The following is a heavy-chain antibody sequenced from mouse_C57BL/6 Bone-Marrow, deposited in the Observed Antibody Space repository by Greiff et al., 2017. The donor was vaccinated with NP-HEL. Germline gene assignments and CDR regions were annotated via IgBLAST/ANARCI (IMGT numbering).Heavy chain of an antibody. J-gene: IGHJ4*01. CDR2: ILPGSGST. D-gene: IGHD1-2*01. CDR1: GYTFTGYW. V-gene: IGHV1-9*01. CDR3: ACNEDYYARDY. Sequence: VQLMESGAELMKPGASVKLSCKATGYTFTGYWIEWVKQRPGHGLEWIGEILPGSGSTNYNEKFKGKATLTADTSSNTAYMQLSSLITEDSAIYYCACNEDYYARDYWGKGTSVTVS.